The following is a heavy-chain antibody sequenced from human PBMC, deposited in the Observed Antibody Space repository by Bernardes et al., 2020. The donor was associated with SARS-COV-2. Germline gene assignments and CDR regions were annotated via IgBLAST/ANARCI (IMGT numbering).Heavy chain of an antibody. CDR3: ARPEIYSGYEN. J-gene: IGHJ4*02. CDR2: IYPGDSDT. Sequence: TMNFSCEGSGYSFTSHWIAWVRQMPGTGLEWMGTIYPGDSDTRYSPSFEGQVTISADKSISTAYLQWSSLKASDTAIYYCARPEIYSGYENWGQGTLVTVSS. V-gene: IGHV5-51*01. D-gene: IGHD5-12*01. CDR1: GYSFTSHW.